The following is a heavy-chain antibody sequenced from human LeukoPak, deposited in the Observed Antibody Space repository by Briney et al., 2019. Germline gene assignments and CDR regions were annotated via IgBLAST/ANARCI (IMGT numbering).Heavy chain of an antibody. Sequence: ASVKVSCKVSGNTFTDLSMNWVRQAPGKGLEWMGGFDPEDVETIYAQKFQGRVTMTEDTSTETAYMELTSLRPEDTAVYYCASSDYVWGKPFYFDYWGQGTLVTVSS. D-gene: IGHD3-16*01. CDR1: GNTFTDLS. CDR2: FDPEDVET. J-gene: IGHJ4*02. CDR3: ASSDYVWGKPFYFDY. V-gene: IGHV1-24*01.